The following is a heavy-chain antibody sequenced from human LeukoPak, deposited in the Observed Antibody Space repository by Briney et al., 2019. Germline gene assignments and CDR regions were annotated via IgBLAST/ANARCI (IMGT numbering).Heavy chain of an antibody. CDR1: GGSISSYY. D-gene: IGHD6-13*01. V-gene: IGHV4-4*07. CDR2: IYTSGST. CDR3: AGTGWQQLVHDAFDI. Sequence: NSSETLSLTCTVSGGSISSYYWSWIRQPAVKGLEWIGRIYTSGSTNYNPSLKSRVTMSVDTSKSQFSLKLSSVTAADTAVYYCAGTGWQQLVHDAFDIWGQGTMVTVSS. J-gene: IGHJ3*02.